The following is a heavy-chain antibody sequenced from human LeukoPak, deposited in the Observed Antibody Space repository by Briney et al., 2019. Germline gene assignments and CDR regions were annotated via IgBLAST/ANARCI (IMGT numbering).Heavy chain of an antibody. V-gene: IGHV3-33*06. D-gene: IGHD2-21*01. CDR3: AKETIVVVIAIFDY. CDR2: IWYDGSNK. CDR1: GFTFSSYG. J-gene: IGHJ4*02. Sequence: GGSLRLSCAASGFTFSSYGMHWVRQAPGKGLEWVAVIWYDGSNKYYADSVKGRFTISRDNSKNTLYLQMNSLRAEDTAVYYCAKETIVVVIAIFDYWGQGTLVTVSS.